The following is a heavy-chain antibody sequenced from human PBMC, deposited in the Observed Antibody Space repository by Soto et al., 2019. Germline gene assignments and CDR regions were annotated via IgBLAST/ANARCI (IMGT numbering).Heavy chain of an antibody. Sequence: EVQQLESGGGLVQPGGSLRLSCAAAEFTFSDYAMTWVRLAPGRGLEWVSSITATGDYAQYTDSVKGRFSISRDNYRSTLFLQMESLRDEDTAIYFCGIDPNGDYVCAFEMWGRGTMVTVSS. CDR1: EFTFSDYA. CDR3: GIDPNGDYVCAFEM. V-gene: IGHV3-23*01. D-gene: IGHD4-17*01. CDR2: ITATGDYA. J-gene: IGHJ3*02.